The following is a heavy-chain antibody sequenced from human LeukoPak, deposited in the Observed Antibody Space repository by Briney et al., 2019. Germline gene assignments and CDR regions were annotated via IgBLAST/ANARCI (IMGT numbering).Heavy chain of an antibody. CDR1: GFTFSDYY. CDR3: ATSFIGSPGTFDY. Sequence: GGSLRLSCAASGFTFSDYYMNWIRRAPGKGLEWISYISNSGNSIYQADSVKGRFTISRDNAENSVSLQMDSLRAEDTAVYYCATSFIGSPGTFDYWGRGTLVTVSS. J-gene: IGHJ4*02. D-gene: IGHD6-13*01. CDR2: ISNSGNSI. V-gene: IGHV3-11*04.